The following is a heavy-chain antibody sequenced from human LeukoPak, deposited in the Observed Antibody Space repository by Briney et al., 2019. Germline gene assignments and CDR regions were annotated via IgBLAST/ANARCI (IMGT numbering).Heavy chain of an antibody. CDR1: DGSFSDYY. CDR3: ARRTRYYYGSGSPNWFDP. CDR2: INYSGRT. V-gene: IGHV4-34*01. Sequence: SETLSLTCAVFDGSFSDYYWSWVRQPPGKGLEWIGEINYSGRTNYYPSLTSRATLSIDTSKNQFSLKLSSVTVADTAVYYCARRTRYYYGSGSPNWFDPWGQGTLVTVSS. J-gene: IGHJ5*02. D-gene: IGHD3-10*01.